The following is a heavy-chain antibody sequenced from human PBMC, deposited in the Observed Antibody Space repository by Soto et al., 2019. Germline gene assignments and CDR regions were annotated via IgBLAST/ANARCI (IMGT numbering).Heavy chain of an antibody. CDR1: GFAFNNYG. CDR3: AREDSIIIPAVSDF. CDR2: ISKSDYT. V-gene: IGHV3-21*01. J-gene: IGHJ4*02. D-gene: IGHD2-2*01. Sequence: GGSLRLSCTVSGFAFNNYGINWVRQAPGKGLEWVSSISKSDYTYYSDSVEGRFTISRDNAKNSVSLQMNTLRVEDTAVYYCAREDSIIIPAVSDFWGQGTLVTVSS.